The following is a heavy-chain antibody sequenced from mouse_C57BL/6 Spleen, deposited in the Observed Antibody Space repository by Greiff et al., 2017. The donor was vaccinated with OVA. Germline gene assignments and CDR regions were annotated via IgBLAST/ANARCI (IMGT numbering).Heavy chain of an antibody. CDR1: GYSITSGYY. CDR2: ISYDGSN. Sequence: EVQVVESGPGLVKPSQSLSLTCSVTGYSITSGYYWNWIRQFPGNKLEWMGYISYDGSNNYNPSLKNRISITRDTSKNQFFLKLNSVTTEDTATYYCARTRSNPYYYAMDYWGQGTSVTVSS. D-gene: IGHD2-5*01. J-gene: IGHJ4*01. CDR3: ARTRSNPYYYAMDY. V-gene: IGHV3-6*01.